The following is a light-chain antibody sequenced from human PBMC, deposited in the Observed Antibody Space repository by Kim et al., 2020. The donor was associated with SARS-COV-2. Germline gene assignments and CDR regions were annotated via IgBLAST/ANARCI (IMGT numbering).Light chain of an antibody. CDR2: EDK. CDR3: QSSDSNNQI. J-gene: IGLJ2*01. CDR1: SGNIARNY. Sequence: GKTVTISCTRNSGNIARNYVQWYQQRPGSAPTTVIYEDKQRPSGVPDWFSGSIDTSSNSASLTISGLKTEDEADYYCQSSDSNNQIFGAGTQLTVL. V-gene: IGLV6-57*03.